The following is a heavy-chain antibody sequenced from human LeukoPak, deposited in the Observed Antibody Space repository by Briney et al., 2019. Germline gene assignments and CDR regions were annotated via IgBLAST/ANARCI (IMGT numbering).Heavy chain of an antibody. CDR1: GYTFTSYD. Sequence: PGASVKVSCKASGYTFTSYDINWVRQATGQGLEWMGWMNPNSGNTGYAQKFQGRVTMTRNTSISTAYMELSSLRSEDTAVYYCARVESSGDGYNYGLDYWGQGTLVTVSS. D-gene: IGHD5-24*01. V-gene: IGHV1-8*01. CDR2: MNPNSGNT. CDR3: ARVESSGDGYNYGLDY. J-gene: IGHJ4*02.